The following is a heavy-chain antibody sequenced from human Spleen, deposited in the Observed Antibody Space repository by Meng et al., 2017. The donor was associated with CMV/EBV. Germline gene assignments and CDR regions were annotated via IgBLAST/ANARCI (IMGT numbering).Heavy chain of an antibody. D-gene: IGHD1-26*01. V-gene: IGHV3-7*03. CDR3: ARAVGPTIVDALDI. CDR1: GFSFSNYW. J-gene: IGHJ3*02. Sequence: GGSLRLSCAASGFSFSNYWMNWVRQAPGKGLEWVANIKQDGSEKYYVDSVKGRFTVSRDNAKNSLYLQMNSLRAEDTALYYCARAVGPTIVDALDIWGPGTLVTVSS. CDR2: IKQDGSEK.